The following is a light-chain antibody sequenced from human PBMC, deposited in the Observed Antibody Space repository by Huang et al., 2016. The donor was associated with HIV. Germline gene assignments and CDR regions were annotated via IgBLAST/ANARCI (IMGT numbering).Light chain of an antibody. V-gene: IGKV3-11*01. CDR1: QSVGVY. Sequence: EIVLTQSPATLSLSPGDRATLSCRASQSVGVYLAWYQQKPGQAPRLLIFEASNRATGIPDRVSGSGAGTDSTLTIDSLQPDDFAIYYCRQRTKWPPVLTFGGGTRVEIK. CDR3: RQRTKWPPVLT. CDR2: EAS. J-gene: IGKJ4*01.